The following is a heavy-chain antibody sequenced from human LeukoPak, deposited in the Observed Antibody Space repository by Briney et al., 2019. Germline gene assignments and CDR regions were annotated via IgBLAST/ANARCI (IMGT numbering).Heavy chain of an antibody. V-gene: IGHV4-39*01. J-gene: IGHJ4*02. D-gene: IGHD6-13*01. CDR3: GRQAAAGAGGDY. Sequence: PSETLSLTCTVSGGSISGSSYFWGWIRQPPGQGLEWIGSIYYSGSTYYNPSLKSRVTISVDMSKNQFSLKLNSVTAADTAVYYCGRQAAAGAGGDYWDQGTLVTVSS. CDR2: IYYSGST. CDR1: GGSISGSSYF.